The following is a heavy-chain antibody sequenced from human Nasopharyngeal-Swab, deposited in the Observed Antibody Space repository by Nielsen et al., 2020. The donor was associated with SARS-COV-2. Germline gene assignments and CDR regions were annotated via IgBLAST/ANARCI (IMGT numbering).Heavy chain of an antibody. CDR1: GYSFTSYW. D-gene: IGHD2-2*01. J-gene: IGHJ5*02. CDR3: ARHWQYCSSTSCYRRGWFDP. V-gene: IGHV5-51*01. Sequence: GESLKISCKGSGYSFTSYWIGWVRQMPGKGLEWMGIIYPGDSDTRYSPSFQGQVTISAAKSISTAYLQWSSLKASDTAMYYCARHWQYCSSTSCYRRGWFDPWGQGTLVTVSS. CDR2: IYPGDSDT.